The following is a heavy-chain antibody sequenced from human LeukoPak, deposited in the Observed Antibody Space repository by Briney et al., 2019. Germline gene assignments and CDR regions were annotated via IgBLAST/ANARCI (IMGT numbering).Heavy chain of an antibody. D-gene: IGHD1-26*01. J-gene: IGHJ4*02. CDR3: AKDSGWELQEYFFDD. V-gene: IGHV1-18*01. Sequence: ASVKVSCKASHYTFTSYSINWVRHAPGQGLEWMGWISPSNGNTEDAEKIQGRVTMTVDTSTRTVYMELRSLQSDDTAVYYCAKDSGWELQEYFFDDWGQGTLVTVSS. CDR2: ISPSNGNT. CDR1: HYTFTSYS.